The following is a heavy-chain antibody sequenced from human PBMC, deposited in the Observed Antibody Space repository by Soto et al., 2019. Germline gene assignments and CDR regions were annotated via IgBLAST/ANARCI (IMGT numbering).Heavy chain of an antibody. CDR3: AKHAEYQLVSWFDP. Sequence: EVRLLESGGGLVQPGGSLRLSCAVSGFSFSTYAMSWVRQAPGKGLEWVSGISAGGGNTYYADSVRGRFTIPRDNSKDTLYLQITSLRAEDTAFYYCAKHAEYQLVSWFDPWGQGTLVTVSS. J-gene: IGHJ5*02. CDR2: ISAGGGNT. V-gene: IGHV3-23*01. D-gene: IGHD2-2*01. CDR1: GFSFSTYA.